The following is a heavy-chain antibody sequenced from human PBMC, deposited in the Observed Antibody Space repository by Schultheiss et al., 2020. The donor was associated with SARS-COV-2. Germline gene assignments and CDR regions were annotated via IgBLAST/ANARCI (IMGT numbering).Heavy chain of an antibody. V-gene: IGHV3-21*01. Sequence: GESLKISCVSSGFTFSSYSMNWVRQAPGKGLEWVSSISSNSVYIYYADSVRGRFSVTRDNAKNSLFLQINSLRAEDTAVYYCARLYCTRASCPYYHMDVWGKGTTVTVSS. D-gene: IGHD2-2*01. CDR3: ARLYCTRASCPYYHMDV. J-gene: IGHJ6*03. CDR2: ISSNSVYI. CDR1: GFTFSSYS.